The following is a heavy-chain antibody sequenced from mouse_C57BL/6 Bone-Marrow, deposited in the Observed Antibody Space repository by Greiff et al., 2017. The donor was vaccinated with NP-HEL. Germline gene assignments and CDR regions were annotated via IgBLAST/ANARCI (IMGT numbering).Heavy chain of an antibody. Sequence: ESGAELVRPGASVTLSCKASGYTFTDYEMHWVKQTPVHGLEWIGAIDPETGGTAYNQKFKGKSTLTVDKSSSTAYMQLSSLTSEDSAVYYCARSFDGYYPDYWGQGTTLTVSS. CDR1: GYTFTDYE. V-gene: IGHV1-15*01. CDR3: ARSFDGYYPDY. J-gene: IGHJ2*01. D-gene: IGHD2-3*01. CDR2: IDPETGGT.